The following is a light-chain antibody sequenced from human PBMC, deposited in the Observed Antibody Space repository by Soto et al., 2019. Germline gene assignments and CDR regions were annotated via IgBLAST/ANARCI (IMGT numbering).Light chain of an antibody. V-gene: IGKV3-15*01. CDR2: AVS. CDR1: QSVSSN. J-gene: IGKJ1*01. Sequence: EIMMTQSPGTLSASPGERATLSCRASQSVSSNLAWYQQKPGQAPRLLIYAVSTRATGIPARFSGSGSGTEFTLTISSLQSEDFAVYYCQQYHKWPLTFGQGTNVEIK. CDR3: QQYHKWPLT.